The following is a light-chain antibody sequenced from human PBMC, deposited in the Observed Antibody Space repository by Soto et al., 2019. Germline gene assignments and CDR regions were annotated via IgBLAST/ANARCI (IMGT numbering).Light chain of an antibody. J-gene: IGLJ3*02. CDR1: SSEVGGHNY. CDR3: SSYRSTSTLWV. CDR2: EVS. V-gene: IGLV2-14*01. Sequence: QSALTQPASVSGSPGQSITISCTGTSSEVGGHNYVSWYQQHPSKAPKLMIYEVSNRPSGVSNRFSGSKSGNTASLTISGLQAEDEADYYCSSYRSTSTLWVFGGGTKLTVL.